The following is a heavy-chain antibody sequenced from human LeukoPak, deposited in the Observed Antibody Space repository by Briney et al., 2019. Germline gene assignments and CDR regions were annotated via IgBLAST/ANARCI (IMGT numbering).Heavy chain of an antibody. V-gene: IGHV4-59*01. J-gene: IGHJ4*02. Sequence: SETLSLTCTVSGGSISSYYWSWIRQPPGRGLEWIGYIYYSGSTNYNPSLKSRVTISIDTSKNQFSLKLSSVTAADTAVYYCASSIAAAGTWEYFDYWGQGTLVTVSS. CDR3: ASSIAAAGTWEYFDY. CDR2: IYYSGST. CDR1: GGSISSYY. D-gene: IGHD6-13*01.